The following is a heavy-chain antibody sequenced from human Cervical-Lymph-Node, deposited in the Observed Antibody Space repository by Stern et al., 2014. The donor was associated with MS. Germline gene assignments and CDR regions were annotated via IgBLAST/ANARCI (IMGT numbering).Heavy chain of an antibody. D-gene: IGHD2-2*02. J-gene: IGHJ3*01. CDR2: IYFSGST. V-gene: IGHV4-31*03. Sequence: QVQLQESGPGLVKPSQTLSLTRTVSNDSINSGNYYWSWIRQHPGKGLEWIGYIYFSGSTYYNPSLKSRVTISIDTSKNKFSLRLSSVTTADTAIYYCARTPGYCSGASCYTDAFDVWGQGTLVTVSS. CDR3: ARTPGYCSGASCYTDAFDV. CDR1: NDSINSGNYY.